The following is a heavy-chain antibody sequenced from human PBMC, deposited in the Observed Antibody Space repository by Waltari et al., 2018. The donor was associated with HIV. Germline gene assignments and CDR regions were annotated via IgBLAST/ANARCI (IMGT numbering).Heavy chain of an antibody. J-gene: IGHJ4*02. Sequence: EVQLVQSGAEVKKPGESLKISCKGSGYSFTSYWIGWVRQMPGKGLGWMGNIDPGDSETRYSPSFQCQGTISADKSISTAYLQWSSLKASDTAMYYCARLSSWYNFADYWGQGTLVTVSS. D-gene: IGHD6-13*01. CDR1: GYSFTSYW. CDR2: IDPGDSET. V-gene: IGHV5-51*01. CDR3: ARLSSWYNFADY.